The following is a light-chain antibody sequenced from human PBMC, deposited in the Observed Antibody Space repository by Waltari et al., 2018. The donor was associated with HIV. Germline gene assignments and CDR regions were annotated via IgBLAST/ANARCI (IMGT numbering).Light chain of an antibody. V-gene: IGLV2-23*02. CDR3: CSYAGSSTL. Sequence: QSALTQPASVSASPGQSTTISRTGPSSDVGSYNLVPWYQEHPGKAHKLMIYEVSERPSGVSNRFSGSKSGNTASLTISGLQAEDEADYYCCSYAGSSTLFGGGTKLTVL. J-gene: IGLJ3*02. CDR1: SSDVGSYNL. CDR2: EVS.